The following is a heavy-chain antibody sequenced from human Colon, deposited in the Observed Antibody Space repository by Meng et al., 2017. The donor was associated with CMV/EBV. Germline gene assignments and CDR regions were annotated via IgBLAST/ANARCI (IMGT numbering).Heavy chain of an antibody. Sequence: ASGFTCSDAWVSWVRQAPGKGLEWIALIKKKIEGETTDYAASVKSRFSISRDDSKNTLYLQMNGLQTEDTGVYYCSAGAGKTDLDYWGQGTLVTVSS. D-gene: IGHD3-10*01. V-gene: IGHV3-15*01. CDR2: IKKKIEGETT. CDR1: GFTCSDAW. CDR3: SAGAGKTDLDY. J-gene: IGHJ4*02.